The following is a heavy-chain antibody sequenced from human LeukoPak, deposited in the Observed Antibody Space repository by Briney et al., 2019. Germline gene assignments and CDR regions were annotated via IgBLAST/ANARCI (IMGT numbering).Heavy chain of an antibody. Sequence: GGSLRLSCAASGFTFSSYSMNWVRQAPGKGLEWVSYISSSSSSIYYADSVRGRFTIAGNNAKNLLLLQMHSLRAEDTAVYYCATCCSSTSCYHYWGQGTLVTVSS. V-gene: IGHV3-48*01. CDR3: ATCCSSTSCYHY. CDR2: ISSSSSSI. D-gene: IGHD2-2*01. J-gene: IGHJ4*02. CDR1: GFTFSSYS.